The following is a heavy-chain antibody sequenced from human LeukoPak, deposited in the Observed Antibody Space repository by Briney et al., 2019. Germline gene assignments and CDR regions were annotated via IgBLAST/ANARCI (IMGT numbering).Heavy chain of an antibody. CDR3: ARDGSGSYHRTFDF. D-gene: IGHD3-10*01. J-gene: IGHJ4*02. Sequence: GGSLRLSCEASGFTFDDYGMSWVRQLPGKGLEWVSGINRNGDSTDYAGSVKGRFTISRDNAKNSHFLQMNSLRAEDTAVYYCARDGSGSYHRTFDFWGQGTLVTVSS. V-gene: IGHV3-20*04. CDR2: INRNGDST. CDR1: GFTFDDYG.